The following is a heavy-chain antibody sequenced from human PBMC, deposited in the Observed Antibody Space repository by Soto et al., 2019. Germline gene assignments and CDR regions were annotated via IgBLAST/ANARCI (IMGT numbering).Heavy chain of an antibody. J-gene: IGHJ3*01. V-gene: IGHV3-30*18. CDR2: ISYDESTT. CDR3: WKARIGSYASDAFDV. CDR1: GFSFSRYG. Sequence: PGGSLRLSCAASGFSFSRYGIHWFRQAPGKGLDWVAVISYDESTTFYADSVKCRFTISRDNSKNTLFLQMNSLRPEDTAVYYCWKARIGSYASDAFDVWGQGTMVNISS. D-gene: IGHD2-2*01.